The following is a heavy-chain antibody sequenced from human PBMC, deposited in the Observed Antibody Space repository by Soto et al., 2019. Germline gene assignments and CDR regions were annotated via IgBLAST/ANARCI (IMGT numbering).Heavy chain of an antibody. D-gene: IGHD3-3*01. CDR2: INAGNGNT. Sequence: QVQLVQSGAEVKKPGASVKVSCKASGYTFTSYAMHWVRQAPGQRLEWMGWINAGNGNTKYSQKFQGRVTITRDTSASTAYMELSSLRSEDTAVYYCARSSYDFLSGYPGDYWGQGTLVTVSS. CDR1: GYTFTSYA. J-gene: IGHJ4*02. V-gene: IGHV1-3*01. CDR3: ARSSYDFLSGYPGDY.